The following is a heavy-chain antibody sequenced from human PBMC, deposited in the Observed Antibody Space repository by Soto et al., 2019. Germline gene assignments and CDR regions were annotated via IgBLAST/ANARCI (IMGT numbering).Heavy chain of an antibody. J-gene: IGHJ4*02. V-gene: IGHV3-21*01. CDR3: ARESEDLTSNFDY. Sequence: GGSLRLSCAASGFTFTSYSMNWVRQAPGKGLEWVSSISSTTNYIYYADSMKGRFTVSRDNAKNSVYLDMNSLSAEDTAVYYCARESEDLTSNFDYWGQGTQVTVSS. CDR1: GFTFTSYS. CDR2: ISSTTNYI.